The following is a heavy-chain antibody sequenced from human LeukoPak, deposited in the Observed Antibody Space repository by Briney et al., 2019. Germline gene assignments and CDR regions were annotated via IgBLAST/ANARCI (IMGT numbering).Heavy chain of an antibody. J-gene: IGHJ4*02. V-gene: IGHV4-61*02. Sequence: PSETLSLTCTVSGGSISSGSYYWSWIRQPAGKGLEWIGRIYTSGSTNYNPSLKSRVTMSVDTSKNQFSLKLSSVTAADTAVYYCARGSGGKPPFGLRRGAHQSYDYWGQGTLVTVSS. D-gene: IGHD2-15*01. CDR1: GGSISSGSYY. CDR2: IYTSGST. CDR3: ARGSGGKPPFGLRRGAHQSYDY.